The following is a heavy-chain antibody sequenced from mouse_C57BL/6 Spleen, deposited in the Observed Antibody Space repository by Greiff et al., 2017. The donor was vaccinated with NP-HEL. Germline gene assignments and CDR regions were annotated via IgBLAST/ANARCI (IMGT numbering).Heavy chain of an antibody. J-gene: IGHJ3*01. V-gene: IGHV5-16*01. D-gene: IGHD6-1*01. Sequence: EVKVVESEGGLVQPGSSMKLSCTASGFTFSDYYMAWVRQVPEKGLEWVANINYDGSSTYYLDSLKSRFIISRDNAKNILYLQMSSLKSEDTATYYCAREGDQPFFAYWGQGTLVTVSA. CDR2: INYDGSST. CDR3: AREGDQPFFAY. CDR1: GFTFSDYY.